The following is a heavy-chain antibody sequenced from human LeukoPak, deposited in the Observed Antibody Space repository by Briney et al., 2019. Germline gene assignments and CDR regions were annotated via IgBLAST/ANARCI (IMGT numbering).Heavy chain of an antibody. J-gene: IGHJ3*02. CDR1: GFTFSTSW. Sequence: GGSLRLSCAASGFTFSTSWMSWVRQAPGKGLEWVANIKQDGSEKYYVDSVKGRFTISRDNAKNSLYLQMNSLRAEDTAVYYCARDFPTHDAFDIWGQGTMVTVSS. CDR3: ARDFPTHDAFDI. V-gene: IGHV3-7*01. CDR2: IKQDGSEK.